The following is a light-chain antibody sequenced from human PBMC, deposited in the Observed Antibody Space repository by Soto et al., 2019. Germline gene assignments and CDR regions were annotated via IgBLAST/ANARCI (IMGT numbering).Light chain of an antibody. J-gene: IGKJ4*01. CDR2: KAS. V-gene: IGKV1-5*03. CDR3: QQYNTYPLT. CDR1: QSISTW. Sequence: DIPMTQSPSTLSASVGDRVTITCRASQSISTWLAWYQQKPGKAPKLLIYKASSLESGVPSRFSGSGSWTEFTLTISSLQPDDFATYYCQQYNTYPLTFGGGTTVEIK.